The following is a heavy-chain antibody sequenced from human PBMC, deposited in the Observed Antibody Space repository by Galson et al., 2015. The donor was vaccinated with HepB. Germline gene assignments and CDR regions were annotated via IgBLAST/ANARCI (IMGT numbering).Heavy chain of an antibody. J-gene: IGHJ6*03. CDR1: GGSISSDSYY. CDR3: ARGFQHGSVYYYYYMDV. D-gene: IGHD6-25*01. CDR2: IYTSGST. V-gene: IGHV4-61*02. Sequence: TLSLTCTVSGGSISSDSYYWSWIRQPAGKGLEWIGRIYTSGSTNYNPSLTSRVTMSVDTSKKQFSLRLTSVTAADTAVYYCARGFQHGSVYYYYYMDVWGKGTTVTVSS.